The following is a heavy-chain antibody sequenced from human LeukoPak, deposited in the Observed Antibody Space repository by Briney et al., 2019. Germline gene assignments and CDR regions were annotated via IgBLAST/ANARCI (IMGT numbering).Heavy chain of an antibody. V-gene: IGHV3-30-3*01. CDR1: GFSFRTYP. J-gene: IGHJ4*02. CDR3: ATSLLWFGELLAETDY. D-gene: IGHD3-10*01. Sequence: GGSLRLSCAASGFSFRTYPMHWVRQAPGKGLEWVAVISYDGHNKYYADSINGRFTISRDNSKNTMYLQMNSLRADDTAVYYCATSLLWFGELLAETDYWGLGTLVTVSS. CDR2: ISYDGHNK.